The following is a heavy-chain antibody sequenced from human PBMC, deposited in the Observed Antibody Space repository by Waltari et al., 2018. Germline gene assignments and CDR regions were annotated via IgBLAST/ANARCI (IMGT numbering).Heavy chain of an antibody. CDR2: IYSGGNP. CDR1: GFKVSGNY. V-gene: IGHV3-53*01. D-gene: IGHD2-15*01. Sequence: EVQLVESGGGLIQPGGSLRLSLAASGFKVSGNYMNWVRPAPGKGLEWVSLIYSGGNPYYADSVKGRFTISRDISKNTLYLQMNSLRAEDTAVYYCARARGSGGSCFSEYWGQGTLVTVSS. CDR3: ARARGSGGSCFSEY. J-gene: IGHJ4*02.